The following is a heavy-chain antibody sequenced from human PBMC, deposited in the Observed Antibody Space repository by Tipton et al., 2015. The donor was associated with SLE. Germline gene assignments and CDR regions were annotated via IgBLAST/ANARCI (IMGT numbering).Heavy chain of an antibody. CDR3: ARKAVVPAPIRDYYGMDV. CDR1: GFTFSRSW. J-gene: IGHJ6*02. CDR2: INGDGSST. Sequence: SLRLSCAASGFTFSRSWMHWVRQAPGKGLVWVSHINGDGSSTRYADSVKGQFTISRDNAKNTLYLQMNSLRAEDTAVYYCARKAVVPAPIRDYYGMDVWGQGTTVTVSS. D-gene: IGHD2-2*01. V-gene: IGHV3-74*01.